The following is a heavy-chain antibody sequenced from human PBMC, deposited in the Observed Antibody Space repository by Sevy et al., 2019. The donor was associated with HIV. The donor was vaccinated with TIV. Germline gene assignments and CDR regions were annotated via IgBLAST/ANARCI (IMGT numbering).Heavy chain of an antibody. J-gene: IGHJ4*02. CDR3: ARDLEFYDYGDYGPAFMPDY. CDR1: GFTFSTYW. CDR2: INSDGSGT. Sequence: GGSLRLSCAASGFTFSTYWMHWVRQVPGKGLVWVSRINSDGSGTTYAGSVKGRFTISRDIAKNTLLLQMNSLRAEDTAVYYCARDLEFYDYGDYGPAFMPDYWGQGTLVTVSS. D-gene: IGHD4-17*01. V-gene: IGHV3-74*01.